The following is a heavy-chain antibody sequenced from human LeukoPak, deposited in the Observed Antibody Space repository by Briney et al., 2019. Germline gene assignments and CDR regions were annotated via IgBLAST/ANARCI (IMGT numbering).Heavy chain of an antibody. Sequence: ASVQVSFQASGYTFTDYYMHWVRQAPGQGLEWMGWINPNSGGTNYPQKFQGRVTMTRDTSISTAYMELSRRRSDETAGYYCARGYCSSTSCYMWEAARFDAGGQGTLVTVSS. CDR1: GYTFTDYY. CDR2: INPNSGGT. D-gene: IGHD2-2*02. J-gene: IGHJ5*02. V-gene: IGHV1-2*02. CDR3: ARGYCSSTSCYMWEAARFDA.